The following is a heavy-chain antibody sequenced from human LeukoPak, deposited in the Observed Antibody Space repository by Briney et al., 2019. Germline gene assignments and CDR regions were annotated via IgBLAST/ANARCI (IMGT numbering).Heavy chain of an antibody. V-gene: IGHV3-7*01. J-gene: IGHJ4*02. CDR3: TRDRSRAEDD. CDR2: INQGGSDK. CDR1: GFTSSGHW. D-gene: IGHD1-14*01. Sequence: PGGSLRLSCAASGFTSSGHWMRWVRQAPGKGLEWVANINQGGSDKYYVDSVKGRFTISRDNANNLLYLQMNSLRGEDTAVYYCTRDRSRAEDDWGQGTLVTVSS.